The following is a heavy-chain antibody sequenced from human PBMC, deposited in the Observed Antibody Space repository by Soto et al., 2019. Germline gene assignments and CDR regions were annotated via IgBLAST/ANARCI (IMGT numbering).Heavy chain of an antibody. CDR1: GYSFTSYW. V-gene: IGHV5-10-1*01. J-gene: IGHJ6*02. CDR3: AREVLRFGELLHGMDV. Sequence: GESLKISCKGSGYSFTSYWISWVRQMPGKGLEWMGRIDPSDSYTNYSPSFQGHVTIPADKSISTAYLQWSSLKASDTAMYYCAREVLRFGELLHGMDVRGQGTTVTVSS. D-gene: IGHD3-10*01. CDR2: IDPSDSYT.